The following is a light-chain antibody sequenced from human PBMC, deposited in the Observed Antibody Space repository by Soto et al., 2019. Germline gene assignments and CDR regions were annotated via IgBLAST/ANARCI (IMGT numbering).Light chain of an antibody. J-gene: IGKJ4*01. CDR2: GAS. CDR1: QSVSSN. Sequence: EIVMTQSPATLSVSPGERATLSCRASQSVSSNLAWYQQKPGQAPRLLIYGASTRATGIPARFSGSGSGTEFTLTISSLHSEDFAVYYCHQYNNWLALSCGGGTKTQIK. V-gene: IGKV3-15*01. CDR3: HQYNNWLALS.